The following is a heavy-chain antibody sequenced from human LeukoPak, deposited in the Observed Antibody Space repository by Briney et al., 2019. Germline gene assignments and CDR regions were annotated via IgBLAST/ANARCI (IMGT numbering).Heavy chain of an antibody. Sequence: PGGSLRLSCAASGFTFSDAWMNWLRQASGKGLQWVGRIKSKVHGGTLEYAAPVKGRFTISRDDSENTLHLQMSSLTTEDTTVYYCATDRDATHLNYWGQGTLVTVSS. CDR2: IKSKVHGGTL. CDR1: GFTFSDAW. V-gene: IGHV3-15*01. D-gene: IGHD5-24*01. CDR3: ATDRDATHLNY. J-gene: IGHJ4*02.